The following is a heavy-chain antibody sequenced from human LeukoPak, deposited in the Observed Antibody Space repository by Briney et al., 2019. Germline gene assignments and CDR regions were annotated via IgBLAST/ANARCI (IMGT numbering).Heavy chain of an antibody. Sequence: SETLSLTCTVSGASISSGGYYWTWIRQHPGEGLEWIGYIHYSGSTYYNPSLKSLKSRVTISVDTSKSQFSLKLSSVTAADTAVYYCARDAKREFLDYWGQGTLVIVSS. D-gene: IGHD4/OR15-4a*01. J-gene: IGHJ4*02. CDR1: GASISSGGYY. V-gene: IGHV4-31*03. CDR3: ARDAKREFLDY. CDR2: IHYSGST.